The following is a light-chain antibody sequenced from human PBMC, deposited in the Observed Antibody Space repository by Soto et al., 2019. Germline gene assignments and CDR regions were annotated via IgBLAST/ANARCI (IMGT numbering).Light chain of an antibody. CDR2: DAS. J-gene: IGKJ5*01. CDR3: LQRSDWPPIT. V-gene: IGKV3-11*01. CDR1: QSIGSY. Sequence: EIVLTQSPDTLSLSPGDRATLSCRASQSIGSYLAWYQQKPGQAPRLLIYDASNRATGIPARFSGGGSGTDFTLTISSLEPEDFAVYYCLQRSDWPPITFGQGTRLESK.